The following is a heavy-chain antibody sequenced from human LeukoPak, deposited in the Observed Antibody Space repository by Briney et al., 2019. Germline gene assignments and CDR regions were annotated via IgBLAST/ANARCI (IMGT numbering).Heavy chain of an antibody. CDR3: ARGPVHGYSSGWSAFDI. V-gene: IGHV4-4*07. Sequence: PSETLSFTCTVSGGSISSYYWSWTRQPAGKGLEWIGRIYTSGSTNYNPSLKSRVTMSVDTSKNQFSLKLSSVTAADTAVYYCARGPVHGYSSGWSAFDIWGQGTMVTVSS. D-gene: IGHD6-19*01. CDR1: GGSISSYY. CDR2: IYTSGST. J-gene: IGHJ3*02.